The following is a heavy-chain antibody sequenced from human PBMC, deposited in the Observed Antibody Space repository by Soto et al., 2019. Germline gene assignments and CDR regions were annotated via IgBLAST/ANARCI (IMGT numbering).Heavy chain of an antibody. CDR1: GGTFSSYA. J-gene: IGHJ4*02. CDR3: ARDRSSSSDSPSFDY. Sequence: SVKVSCKASGGTFSSYAISWVRQAPGQGLEWMGGIIPIFGTANYAQKFQGRGTITADESTSTAYMELSSLRSEDTAVYYCARDRSSSSDSPSFDYWGQGTLVTVSS. V-gene: IGHV1-69*13. D-gene: IGHD6-6*01. CDR2: IIPIFGTA.